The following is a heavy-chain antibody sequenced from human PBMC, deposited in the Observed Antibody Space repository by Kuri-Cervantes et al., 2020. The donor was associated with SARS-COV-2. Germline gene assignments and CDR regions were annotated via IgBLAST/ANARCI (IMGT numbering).Heavy chain of an antibody. CDR3: ARGTGYQLPDGWGWVGY. CDR1: GFTFSSYA. CDR2: ISYDGSNK. J-gene: IGHJ4*02. D-gene: IGHD2-2*01. Sequence: GESLKISCAASGFTFSSYAMHWVRQAPGKGLEWVAVISYDGSNKYHADSVKGRFTISRDNSKNTLYLQMNSLRAEDTAVYYCARGTGYQLPDGWGWVGYWGQGTLVTVSS. V-gene: IGHV3-30-3*01.